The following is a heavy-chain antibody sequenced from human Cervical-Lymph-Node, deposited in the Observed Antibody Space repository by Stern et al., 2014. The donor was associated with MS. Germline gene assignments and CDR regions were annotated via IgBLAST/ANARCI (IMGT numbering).Heavy chain of an antibody. CDR2: ISNSGQSI. V-gene: IGHV3-11*01. Sequence: VQLVESGGGLVKPGGSLRLSCAGSGFRFSDFYMTWIRKSPERGLEWVSYISNSGQSIYYADSVKGRFTISRDNAKNSLYLEMNSLRVEDAGTYYCARRKMSYDYWGQGTLVTVSS. CDR1: GFRFSDFY. J-gene: IGHJ4*02. CDR3: ARRKMSYDY.